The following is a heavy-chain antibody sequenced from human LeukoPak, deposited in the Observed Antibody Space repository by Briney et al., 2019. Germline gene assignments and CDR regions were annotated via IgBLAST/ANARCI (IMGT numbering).Heavy chain of an antibody. Sequence: ASVKVSCKASGGAFSSYAISWVRQAPGQGLEWMGGIIPIFGTANYAQKLQGRVTMTTDTSTSTAYMELRSLRSDDTAVYYCARSGVGYYGSGSYPPFDYWGQGTLVTVSS. D-gene: IGHD3-10*01. V-gene: IGHV1-69*05. CDR2: IIPIFGTA. J-gene: IGHJ4*02. CDR1: GGAFSSYA. CDR3: ARSGVGYYGSGSYPPFDY.